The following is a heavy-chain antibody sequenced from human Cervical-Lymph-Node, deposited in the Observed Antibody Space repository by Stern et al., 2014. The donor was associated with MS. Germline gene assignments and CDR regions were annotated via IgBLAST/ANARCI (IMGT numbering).Heavy chain of an antibody. V-gene: IGHV7-4-1*02. CDR2: ITTNTGTP. Sequence: QLVESGSELRKPGASVRVSCTASGYTFMNSPMNWVRQAPGQGLEWMGWITTNTGTPTHAQGFQGRFVFSLDTSVSTAYLQISSLKAEDTAMYYCAKDLDTTLVRLAFDVWGQGTMVTVSS. CDR1: GYTFMNSP. J-gene: IGHJ3*01. D-gene: IGHD5-18*01. CDR3: AKDLDTTLVRLAFDV.